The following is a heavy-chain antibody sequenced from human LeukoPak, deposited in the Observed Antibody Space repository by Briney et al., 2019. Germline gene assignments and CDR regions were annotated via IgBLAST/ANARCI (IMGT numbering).Heavy chain of an antibody. V-gene: IGHV3-66*04. D-gene: IGHD3-10*01. CDR2: IYSGGST. CDR3: ARHGSITMVRGRLRYYYMDV. CDR1: GFTLSSYG. Sequence: GGSLRLSCAASGFTLSSYGMSWVRQAPGKGLEWVSVIYSGGSTYYADSVKGRFTISRDNSKNTLYLQMNSLRAEDTAVYYCARHGSITMVRGRLRYYYMDVWGKGTTVTISS. J-gene: IGHJ6*03.